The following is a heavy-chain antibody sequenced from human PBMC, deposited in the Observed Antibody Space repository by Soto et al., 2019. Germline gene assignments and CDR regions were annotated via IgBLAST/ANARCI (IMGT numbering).Heavy chain of an antibody. V-gene: IGHV4-59*08. D-gene: IGHD4-17*01. J-gene: IGHJ4*02. CDR2: IYYSGST. Sequence: QVQLQESGPGLVKPSETLSLTCTVSGGSINSYYWSWIRQPPGKGLEWIGYIYYSGSTNYNPSLKSRVTISVDTPKNQFSLKLSSVPAPATAVYYCARRYGDCFDYWGQGTLVTVSS. CDR1: GGSINSYY. CDR3: ARRYGDCFDY.